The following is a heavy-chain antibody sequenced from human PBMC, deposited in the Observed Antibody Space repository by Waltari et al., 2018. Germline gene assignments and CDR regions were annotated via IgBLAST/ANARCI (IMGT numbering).Heavy chain of an antibody. V-gene: IGHV1-69*04. CDR1: GGTFSSYT. J-gene: IGHJ4*02. D-gene: IGHD3-16*02. Sequence: QVQLIQSGADVKKPGSSVKVSCKASGGTFSSYTIRWVRQAPGQGLEWMGRIIPILGIANYAQKFQGRVTITADKSTSTAYMELSSLRSEDTAVYYCARAVNDYVWGSYRLYYFDYWGQGTLVTVSS. CDR2: IIPILGIA. CDR3: ARAVNDYVWGSYRLYYFDY.